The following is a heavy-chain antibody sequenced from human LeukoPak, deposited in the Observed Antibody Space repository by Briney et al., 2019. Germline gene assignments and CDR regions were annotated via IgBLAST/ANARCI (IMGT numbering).Heavy chain of an antibody. CDR3: ARAYDILTGYYILNWFDP. V-gene: IGHV1-18*01. D-gene: IGHD3-9*01. J-gene: IGHJ5*02. CDR2: ISAYNGNT. CDR1: GYTFTSYG. Sequence: GASVKVSCTASGYTFTSYGISWVRQAPGQGLEWMGWISAYNGNTNYAQKLQGRVTMTTDTSTSTAYMELRSLRSDDTAVYYCARAYDILTGYYILNWFDPWGQGTLVTVSS.